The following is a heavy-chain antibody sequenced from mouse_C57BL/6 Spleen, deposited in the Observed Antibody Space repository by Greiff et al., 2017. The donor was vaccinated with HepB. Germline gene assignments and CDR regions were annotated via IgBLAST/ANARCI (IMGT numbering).Heavy chain of an antibody. J-gene: IGHJ2*01. CDR1: GYTFTSYW. V-gene: IGHV1-69*01. Sequence: QVQLQQPGAELVMPGASVKLSCKASGYTFTSYWMHWVKQRPGQGLEWIGEIDPSDSYTNYNQKFKGKSTLTVDKSSSTAYMQLSSLTSEDSAVYYCARFYPRDYFDYWGQGTTLTVSS. CDR3: ARFYPRDYFDY. CDR2: IDPSDSYT. D-gene: IGHD2-3*01.